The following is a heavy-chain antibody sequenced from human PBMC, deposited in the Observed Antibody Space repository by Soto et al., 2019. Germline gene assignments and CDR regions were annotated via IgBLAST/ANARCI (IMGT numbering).Heavy chain of an antibody. CDR3: ARGDNSGYCSSTSCFRPYRIAVAGTFGY. CDR1: GYTFTSYA. CDR2: INAGNGNT. Sequence: GASVKVSCKASGYTFTSYAMHWVRQAPGQRLEWMGWINAGNGNTKYSQKFQGRVTITRDTSASTAYMELSSLRSEDTAVYYCARGDNSGYCSSTSCFRPYRIAVAGTFGYWGQGTLVTVSS. V-gene: IGHV1-3*01. J-gene: IGHJ4*02. D-gene: IGHD2-2*03.